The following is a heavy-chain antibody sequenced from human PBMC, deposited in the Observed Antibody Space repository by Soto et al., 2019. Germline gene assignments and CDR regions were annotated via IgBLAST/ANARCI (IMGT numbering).Heavy chain of an antibody. CDR1: GFTFSSHA. CDR2: IALSGGST. Sequence: EVHLLESGGGLVQPGGSLRLSCAASGFTFSSHAMSWVHQAPGKGLEWVSAIALSGGSTYYPDSVKGRFTISRDNSKDTVYLQMSSLRAEDTAIYYCARRVYGSGGYYFDFWGQGTLVTVSS. CDR3: ARRVYGSGGYYFDF. V-gene: IGHV3-23*01. J-gene: IGHJ4*02. D-gene: IGHD3-10*01.